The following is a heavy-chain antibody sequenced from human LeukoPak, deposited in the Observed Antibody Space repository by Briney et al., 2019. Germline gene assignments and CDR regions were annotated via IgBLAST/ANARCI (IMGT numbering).Heavy chain of an antibody. CDR2: INPNSGGT. V-gene: IGHV1-2*02. D-gene: IGHD5-12*01. Sequence: ASVKVSCKASGYTFTGYYMHWVRQAPGQGLEWMGWINPNSGGTNYAQKFQGRVTITRDTSISTAYMELSRLRSDDTAVYYCARGAPGGFDFHYYYYYMDVWGKGTTVTVSS. CDR1: GYTFTGYY. J-gene: IGHJ6*03. CDR3: ARGAPGGFDFHYYYYYMDV.